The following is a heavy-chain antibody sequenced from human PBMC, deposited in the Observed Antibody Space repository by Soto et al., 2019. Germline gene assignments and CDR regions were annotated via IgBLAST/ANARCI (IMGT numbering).Heavy chain of an antibody. D-gene: IGHD5-18*01. Sequence: ASVKVSCKASGYTFTGYYMHWVRQAPGQGLEWVGWINPNSGGTNYAQKFQGWVTMTRDTSISTAYMELSRLRSDDTAVYYCARERIQLWLPYYYYYGMDVWGQGTTVTVSS. J-gene: IGHJ6*02. CDR1: GYTFTGYY. V-gene: IGHV1-2*04. CDR2: INPNSGGT. CDR3: ARERIQLWLPYYYYYGMDV.